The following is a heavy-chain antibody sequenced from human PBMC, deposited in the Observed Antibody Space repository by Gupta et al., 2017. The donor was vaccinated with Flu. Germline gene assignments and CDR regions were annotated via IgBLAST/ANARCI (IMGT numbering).Heavy chain of an antibody. V-gene: IGHV3-30*18. J-gene: IGHJ5*02. CDR2: ISYNGNNQ. Sequence: QEQLVESGGGVVQPGRSLRLSCIASGFTFDNYGMHWVRQAPGKGLEWVADISYNGNNQYYADSVKGRFTISRDNSKNTVTLQMNSLTAEDTAVYYCAKDPGGGFDPWGQGALVTVSS. CDR3: AKDPGGGFDP. D-gene: IGHD3-10*01. CDR1: GFTFDNYG.